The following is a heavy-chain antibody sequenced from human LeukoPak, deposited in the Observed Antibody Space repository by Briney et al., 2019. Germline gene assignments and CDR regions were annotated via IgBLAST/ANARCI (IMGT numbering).Heavy chain of an antibody. CDR1: GFTLSSYW. Sequence: GGSLRLSCAASGFTLSSYWMSWVRQAPGKGLEWVANINQDVSEINYVDSVKGRFTISRDNGKNSLYLQMNSLRAEDTAVYYCARDLRTDSSFSPFDYWGQGPLVTVSS. V-gene: IGHV3-7*01. CDR2: INQDVSEI. J-gene: IGHJ4*02. CDR3: ARDLRTDSSFSPFDY. D-gene: IGHD3/OR15-3a*01.